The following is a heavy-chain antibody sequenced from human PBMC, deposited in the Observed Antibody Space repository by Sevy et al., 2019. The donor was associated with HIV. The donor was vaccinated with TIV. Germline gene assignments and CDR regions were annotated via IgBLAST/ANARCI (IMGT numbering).Heavy chain of an antibody. Sequence: GGSLRLSCAASGFTFSSYAMNWVRQAPGKGLEWVSVISGSGDNTYYADSVKGLFTISRDNSKNMLYVQMNSLRAEDTAIYYCAKDRSGLWSGYSRAMDVWGKGTTVTVSS. CDR3: AKDRSGLWSGYSRAMDV. V-gene: IGHV3-23*01. D-gene: IGHD3-3*01. J-gene: IGHJ6*04. CDR2: ISGSGDNT. CDR1: GFTFSSYA.